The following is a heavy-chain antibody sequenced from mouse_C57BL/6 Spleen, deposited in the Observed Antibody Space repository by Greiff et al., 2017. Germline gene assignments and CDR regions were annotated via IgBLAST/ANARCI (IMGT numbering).Heavy chain of an antibody. D-gene: IGHD1-2*01. Sequence: QVQLQQPGAELVKPGASVKLSCKASGYTFTSYWMQWVKQRPGQGLEWIGEIDPSDSYTNYNQKFKGKATLTVDTSSSPAYMQLSSLTSEDSAVYYCAAITKAKDYWGQGTSVTVSS. CDR1: GYTFTSYW. CDR3: AAITKAKDY. V-gene: IGHV1-50*01. CDR2: IDPSDSYT. J-gene: IGHJ4*01.